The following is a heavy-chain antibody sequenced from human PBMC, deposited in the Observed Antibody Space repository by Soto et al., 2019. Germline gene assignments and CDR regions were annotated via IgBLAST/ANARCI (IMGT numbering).Heavy chain of an antibody. V-gene: IGHV1-18*01. CDR1: GYTFTNYG. Sequence: GASVKVSCKASGYTFTNYGISWVRQAPGQGLERMGWISAYNGNTNYAQKVQGRITMATDTSTNTAYMELRNLRSDDAAVYYCARDHRDFWSGPYQNYYHMDVWGKGTTVTVSS. J-gene: IGHJ6*03. CDR3: ARDHRDFWSGPYQNYYHMDV. CDR2: ISAYNGNT. D-gene: IGHD3-3*01.